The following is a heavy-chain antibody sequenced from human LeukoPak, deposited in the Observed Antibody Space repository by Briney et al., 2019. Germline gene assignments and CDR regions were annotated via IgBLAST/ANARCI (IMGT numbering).Heavy chain of an antibody. D-gene: IGHD4-23*01. CDR3: AKERWTTAAFDY. Sequence: GGSLRLSCAASGFTFNTYAMSWVRQAPGRGLEWVSAIIPSGGSTYYADSVKGRFTISRDNSKSTLFLQMNSLRAEDTAVYYCAKERWTTAAFDYWGQGTLVTVSS. J-gene: IGHJ4*02. CDR1: GFTFNTYA. CDR2: IIPSGGST. V-gene: IGHV3-23*01.